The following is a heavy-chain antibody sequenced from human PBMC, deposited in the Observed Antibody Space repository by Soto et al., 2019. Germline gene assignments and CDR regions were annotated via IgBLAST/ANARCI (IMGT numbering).Heavy chain of an antibody. CDR2: VDYRGST. Sequence: QLQLQESGPGLVNPSETLSLTCIVSGGSISSSGYYWGWVRQPPGKGLECIGGVDYRGSTYYNPHLPGRVTGSLDTSKDQFSLTLRSVTAADTAVDSCARQTGGLGYYFDYWAQEALVTVSS. D-gene: IGHD3-16*01. J-gene: IGHJ4*02. CDR1: GGSISSSGYY. V-gene: IGHV4-39*01. CDR3: ARQTGGLGYYFDY.